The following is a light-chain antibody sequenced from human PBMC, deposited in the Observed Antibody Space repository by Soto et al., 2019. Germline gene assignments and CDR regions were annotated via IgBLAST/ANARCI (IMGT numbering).Light chain of an antibody. V-gene: IGKV1-5*01. CDR1: QTVERW. CDR2: DVS. CDR3: QQYKDSVWT. J-gene: IGKJ1*01. Sequence: DIQMTQSASTLSVSLGDRVTITCRASQTVERWLAWYQQKQGKAPNLVISDVSSLERGVPSRFSGSGYGTEFNLTISGLQTDDFATYYCQQYKDSVWTFGQGTKVDIK.